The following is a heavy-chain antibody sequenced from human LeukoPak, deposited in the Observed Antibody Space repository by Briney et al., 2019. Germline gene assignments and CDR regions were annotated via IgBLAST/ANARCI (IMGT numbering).Heavy chain of an antibody. D-gene: IGHD6-19*01. CDR3: ARAPRRQRLVDARKYYFDY. CDR2: IIPILGIA. V-gene: IGHV1-69*04. CDR1: GGTFSSYA. J-gene: IGHJ4*02. Sequence: SVKVSCKASGGTFSSYAISWVRQAPGQGPEWMGRIIPILGIANYAQKFQGRVTITADKSTSTAYMELSSLRSEDTAVYYCARAPRRQRLVDARKYYFDYWGQGTLVTVSS.